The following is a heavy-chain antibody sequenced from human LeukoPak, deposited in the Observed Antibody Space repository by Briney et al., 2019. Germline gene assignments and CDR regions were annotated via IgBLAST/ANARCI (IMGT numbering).Heavy chain of an antibody. CDR3: ARGYYDSSGYYSDAFDI. J-gene: IGHJ3*02. Sequence: PGGSLRLYCAASGFTFSSYSMNWVRQAPGKGVEWVSYISSRSSTIYYADSVKGRFTISRDNAKKSLYLQMNSLRAEDTAVYYCARGYYDSSGYYSDAFDIWGQGTMVTVSS. D-gene: IGHD3-22*01. CDR2: ISSRSSTI. CDR1: GFTFSSYS. V-gene: IGHV3-48*01.